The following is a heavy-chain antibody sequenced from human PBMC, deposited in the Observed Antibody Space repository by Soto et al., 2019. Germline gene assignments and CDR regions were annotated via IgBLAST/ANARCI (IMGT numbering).Heavy chain of an antibody. CDR2: IYYSGST. CDR1: GGSISSYY. V-gene: IGHV4-59*08. J-gene: IGHJ5*02. D-gene: IGHD2-2*01. Sequence: SETLSLTCTVSGGSISSYYWSWIRQPPGKGLEWIGYIYYSGSTNYNPSLKSRVTISVDTSKNQFSLKLSSVTAADTAVYYCARLQQYCSSTSCNWFDPWGQGTLVTVSS. CDR3: ARLQQYCSSTSCNWFDP.